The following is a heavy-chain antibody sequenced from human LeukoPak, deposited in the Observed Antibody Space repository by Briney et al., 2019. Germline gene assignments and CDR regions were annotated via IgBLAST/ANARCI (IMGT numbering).Heavy chain of an antibody. CDR3: AELGITMIGGV. Sequence: GGSLRLSCEASGFTFTTYWLGWVRQPPGKGLEWVANIKQDGTEKYYVDSVKGRFTISRDNAKNSLHLQMNSLRAEDTAVYYCAELGITMIGGVWGKGTTVTISS. CDR1: GFTFTTYW. V-gene: IGHV3-7*01. CDR2: IKQDGTEK. D-gene: IGHD3-10*02. J-gene: IGHJ6*04.